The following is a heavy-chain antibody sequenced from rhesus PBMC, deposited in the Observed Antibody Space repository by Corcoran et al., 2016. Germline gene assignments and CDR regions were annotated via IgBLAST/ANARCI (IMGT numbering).Heavy chain of an antibody. V-gene: IGHV4-76*01. Sequence: QVQLQESGPGLLKPSETLSLTCAVSGGSISGGYGWGWIRQPPGKGLGWIGSLYSSSVNTNYNPSLKSRVTISTDTSKNQFSLKLSSVTAADTAVYYCARGGITIFGLVRHLDYWGQGVLVTVSS. CDR2: LYSSSVNT. J-gene: IGHJ4*01. CDR1: GGSISGGYG. CDR3: ARGGITIFGLVRHLDY. D-gene: IGHD3-3*01.